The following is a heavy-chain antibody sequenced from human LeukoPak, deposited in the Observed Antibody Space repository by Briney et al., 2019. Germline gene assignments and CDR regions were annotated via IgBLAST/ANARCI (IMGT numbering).Heavy chain of an antibody. CDR3: ASPKEVDAFDI. V-gene: IGHV3-23*01. CDR2: ISGSGHST. J-gene: IGHJ3*02. Sequence: PGGSLRLSCAASGFTFRDYAMSWVRQAPGKGLEWVSAISGSGHSTYYADSVKGRFTISRDNSKNTLYLQMNSLRAEDTAVYYCASPKEVDAFDIWGQGTMVTVSS. CDR1: GFTFRDYA.